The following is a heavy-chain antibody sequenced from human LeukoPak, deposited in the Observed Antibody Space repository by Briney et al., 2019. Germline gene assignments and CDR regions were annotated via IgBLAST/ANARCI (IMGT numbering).Heavy chain of an antibody. CDR1: GGTFSSYA. J-gene: IGHJ6*02. V-gene: IGHV1-69*13. Sequence: SVKVSCKASGGTFSSYAISWVRQAPGQGLEWMGGIIPIFGTANYAQKFQGRVTITADESTSTAYMELSSLRSEDTAVYYCARGPVVVPAAVKRDYYYYGMDVWGQGTTVTVSS. CDR2: IIPIFGTA. CDR3: ARGPVVVPAAVKRDYYYYGMDV. D-gene: IGHD2-2*01.